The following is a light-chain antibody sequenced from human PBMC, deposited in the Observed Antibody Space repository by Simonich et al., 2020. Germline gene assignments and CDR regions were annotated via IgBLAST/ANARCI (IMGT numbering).Light chain of an antibody. J-gene: IGLJ3*02. CDR2: DVS. CDR1: SSDVESYNY. Sequence: QSALTQPASVSGSPGQSITISCTGTSSDVESYNYVSWYQQHPGKAPKLMIYDVSKRPSGVSNRFSGSKSGNTASLTISGLQAEDEADYYCSSYTSSSSWVFGGGTKLTVL. V-gene: IGLV2-14*02. CDR3: SSYTSSSSWV.